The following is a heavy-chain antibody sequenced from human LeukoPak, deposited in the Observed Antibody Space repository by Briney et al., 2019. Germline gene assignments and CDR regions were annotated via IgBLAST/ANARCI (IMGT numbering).Heavy chain of an antibody. J-gene: IGHJ4*02. CDR1: GGSISSGGYY. Sequence: SETLSLTCTVSGGSISSGGYYWSRLRPHPGQDLEWIGYIYYSGRTYYNPSLKSRVAISLETSKNQFSLKLSSVTAADTAVYYCARGPTSVVADYWGQGTLVTVSS. CDR3: ARGPTSVVADY. CDR2: IYYSGRT. D-gene: IGHD2-21*01. V-gene: IGHV4-31*03.